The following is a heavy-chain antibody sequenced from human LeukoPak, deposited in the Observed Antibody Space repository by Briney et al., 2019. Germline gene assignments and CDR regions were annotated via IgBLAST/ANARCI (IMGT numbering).Heavy chain of an antibody. J-gene: IGHJ4*02. Sequence: SETLSLTCTVSGGSISNYYWSWIRQPPGKGLEWIGYIYYSGSTNYNPSLKSRVTISVDTSKNQFSLKLSSVTAADTAVYYCARHPSSSSPGDYWGQGTLVTVSS. V-gene: IGHV4-59*08. CDR1: GGSISNYY. D-gene: IGHD6-6*01. CDR2: IYYSGST. CDR3: ARHPSSSSPGDY.